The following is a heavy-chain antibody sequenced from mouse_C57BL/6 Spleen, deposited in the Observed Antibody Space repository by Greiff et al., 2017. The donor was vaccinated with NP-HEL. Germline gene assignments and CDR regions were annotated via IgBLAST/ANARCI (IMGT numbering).Heavy chain of an antibody. CDR3: ARGGYSFAY. Sequence: VQLQQSGPELVKPGASVKISCKASGYSFTGYYMNWVKQSPEKSLEWIGEINPSTGGTTYNQKFKAKATLTVDKSSSTAYMQLKSLTSEDSAVYYCARGGYSFAYWGQGTLVTVSA. J-gene: IGHJ3*01. V-gene: IGHV1-42*01. CDR1: GYSFTGYY. CDR2: INPSTGGT. D-gene: IGHD2-3*01.